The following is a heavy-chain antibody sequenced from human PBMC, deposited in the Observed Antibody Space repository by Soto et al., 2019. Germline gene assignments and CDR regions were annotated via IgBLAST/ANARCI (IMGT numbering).Heavy chain of an antibody. J-gene: IGHJ5*02. Sequence: QVQLQESGPGLVKPSETLSLTCTVSGGSITRGGYYWSWIRQHPGKGLEWIGYIYNSGTTYYNPSLKRRVTIAVDTSKNPFSLKMTSVTAAATAVYYCARDPAPWGQGTLVTVSS. V-gene: IGHV4-31*03. CDR1: GGSITRGGYY. CDR3: ARDPAP. CDR2: IYNSGTT.